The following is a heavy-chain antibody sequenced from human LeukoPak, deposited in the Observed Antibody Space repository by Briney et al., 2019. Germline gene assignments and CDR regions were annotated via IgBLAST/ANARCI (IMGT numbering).Heavy chain of an antibody. CDR3: ARRAPGYCITTSCPDTYYYYYYMDV. CDR1: GFAFSSSW. Sequence: GGSLRLSCAAPGFAFSSSWMSWVRQAPGKGLEWVANIKQDGSETYYVDSLKGRFTVSRDNAKNSVYLQMNNLRAEDTAVYYCARRAPGYCITTSCPDTYYYYYYMDVWGKGTTVTVSS. D-gene: IGHD2-2*01. V-gene: IGHV3-7*01. J-gene: IGHJ6*03. CDR2: IKQDGSET.